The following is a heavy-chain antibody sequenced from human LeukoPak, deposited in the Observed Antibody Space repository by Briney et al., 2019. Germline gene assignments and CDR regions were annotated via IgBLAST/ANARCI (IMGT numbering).Heavy chain of an antibody. J-gene: IGHJ4*02. Sequence: PGGSLRLSCAASGFTFSNAWLSPVRQAPGKGVACVCRIKSKTDGGTTDYAAPVKGRFTISRDDSKNTLYLQMNSLKTEDTAVYYCTTDRPTWGTDYWGQGTLVTVSS. D-gene: IGHD3-16*01. CDR3: TTDRPTWGTDY. CDR1: GFTFSNAW. CDR2: IKSKTDGGTT. V-gene: IGHV3-15*01.